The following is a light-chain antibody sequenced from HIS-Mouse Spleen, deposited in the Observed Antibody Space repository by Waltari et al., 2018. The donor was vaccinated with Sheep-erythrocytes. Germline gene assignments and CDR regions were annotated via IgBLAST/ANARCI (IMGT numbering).Light chain of an antibody. CDR1: SSDVGGYNY. V-gene: IGLV2-11*01. Sequence: QSALTQPRSVSGSPGQSVTISCTGTSSDVGGYNYVSWYQQYPGKAPKLMIYDVSKRPSGVPDRFSGSKSGNTASLTISGLQAKDEADYYCCSYAGSYNHVFATGTKVTVL. CDR3: CSYAGSYNHV. CDR2: DVS. J-gene: IGLJ1*01.